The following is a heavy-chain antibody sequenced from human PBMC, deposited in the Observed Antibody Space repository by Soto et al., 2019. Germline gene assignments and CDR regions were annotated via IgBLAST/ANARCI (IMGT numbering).Heavy chain of an antibody. CDR2: IYYSGST. J-gene: IGHJ4*02. Sequence: PSETLSLTCTVISVSISSSSFYWGWISKPPGLGLEWIGSIYYSGSTYYNPSLKSRVTISVDTSKNQFSLKLSSVTAADTAVYYCARQSYYDILTGPLYWGQGTLVTVSS. CDR1: SVSISSSSFY. V-gene: IGHV4-39*01. CDR3: ARQSYYDILTGPLY. D-gene: IGHD3-9*01.